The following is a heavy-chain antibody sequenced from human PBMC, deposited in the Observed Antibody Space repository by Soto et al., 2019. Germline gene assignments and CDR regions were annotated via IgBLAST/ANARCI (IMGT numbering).Heavy chain of an antibody. CDR2: ISYDGSNK. CDR1: GFTFSSYA. Sequence: GGSLRLSCAASGFTFSSYAMHWVPQAPGKGLEWVAVISYDGSNKYYADSVKGRFTISRDNSKNTLYLQMNSLRAEDTAVYYCARGMGGSGSYRALRYYYGMDVWGQGTTVTVSS. CDR3: ARGMGGSGSYRALRYYYGMDV. V-gene: IGHV3-30-3*01. D-gene: IGHD3-10*01. J-gene: IGHJ6*02.